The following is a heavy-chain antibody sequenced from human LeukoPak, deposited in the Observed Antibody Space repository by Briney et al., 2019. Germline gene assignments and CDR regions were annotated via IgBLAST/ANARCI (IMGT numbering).Heavy chain of an antibody. D-gene: IGHD4/OR15-4a*01. V-gene: IGHV3-21*01. CDR2: ISSSSTYI. CDR3: ARVYGGLDV. Sequence: PGGSLRLSCAASGFTFSDYYMNWVRQAPGKGLEWVSCISSSSTYIYYADSVKGRFTISRDNAKNSLYLQMNSLRAEDTAVYYCARVYGGLDVWGQGTTVTVSS. CDR1: GFTFSDYY. J-gene: IGHJ6*02.